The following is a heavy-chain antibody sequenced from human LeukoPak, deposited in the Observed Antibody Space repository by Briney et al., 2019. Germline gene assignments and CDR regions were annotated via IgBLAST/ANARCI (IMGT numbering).Heavy chain of an antibody. V-gene: IGHV3-21*01. D-gene: IGHD6-6*01. CDR1: GFTFSSYS. J-gene: IGHJ4*02. CDR3: ARDYIAARHPLDY. Sequence: GGSLRLSCAASGFTFSSYSMNWVRQAPGKWLEWVSSISSSSSYIYYADSVKGRFTISRDNAKNSLYLQMNSLRAEDTAVYYCARDYIAARHPLDYWGQGTLVTVSS. CDR2: ISSSSSYI.